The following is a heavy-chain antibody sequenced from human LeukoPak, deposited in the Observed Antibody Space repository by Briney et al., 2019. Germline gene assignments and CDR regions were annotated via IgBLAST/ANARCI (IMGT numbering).Heavy chain of an antibody. CDR1: GYTFTGYY. V-gene: IGHV1-2*02. Sequence: ASVKVSCKTSGYTFTGYYMHWVRQAPGQNLEWMGWINPKSGDTNDAQKFQDRITMTRDTSLSTFYMELSSLRSDDAAIYYCARAHTYTITSVHNFNYLEYWGRGTLVTVSS. J-gene: IGHJ4*02. CDR3: ARAHTYTITSVHNFNYLEY. D-gene: IGHD5-24*01. CDR2: INPKSGDT.